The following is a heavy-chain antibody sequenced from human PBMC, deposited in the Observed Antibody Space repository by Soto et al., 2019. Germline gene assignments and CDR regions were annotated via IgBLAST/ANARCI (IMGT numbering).Heavy chain of an antibody. V-gene: IGHV1-2*04. CDR1: GYSFTDYH. CDR3: ARETPHTYYFDN. CDR2: INPKSGGT. J-gene: IGHJ4*02. D-gene: IGHD3-10*01. Sequence: QVQLVQSGAEVKKPGASVKVSCKASGYSFTDYHIHWVRQAPGQGLEWLGRINPKSGGTSTAQKFQGWVTMTTDTSISTASMELTRLTSDDTAIYYCARETPHTYYFDNWGQGTLVTVSS.